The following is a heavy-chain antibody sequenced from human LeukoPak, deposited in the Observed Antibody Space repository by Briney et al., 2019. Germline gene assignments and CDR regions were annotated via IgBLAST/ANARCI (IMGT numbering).Heavy chain of an antibody. CDR2: ISISGGST. V-gene: IGHV3-23*01. J-gene: IGHJ4*02. CDR1: EFTFSSYG. Sequence: GGCLRLSCAASEFTFSSYGMSWVRQAPGKGLEWVSSISISGGSTYYADSVKGRFTISRDNSKNTLYLQMNSLRAEDTAVYYCAKDRELLWFGELNYFDYWGQGTLVTVSS. D-gene: IGHD3-10*01. CDR3: AKDRELLWFGELNYFDY.